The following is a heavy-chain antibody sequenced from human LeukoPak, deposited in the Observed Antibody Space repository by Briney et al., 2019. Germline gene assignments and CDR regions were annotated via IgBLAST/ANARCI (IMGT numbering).Heavy chain of an antibody. CDR1: GFIFSTYN. J-gene: IGHJ6*03. CDR2: ISSRSSYT. V-gene: IGHV3-21*01. CDR3: AREGASGYYMDV. Sequence: GGSLRLSCAATGFIFSTYNMNWVSQAPGKGLEWVSSISSRSSYTYYADSVKGRFTISRDNAKNSLYLQMNSLRAEDTAVYYCAREGASGYYMDVWGKGTTVTVSS. D-gene: IGHD1-26*01.